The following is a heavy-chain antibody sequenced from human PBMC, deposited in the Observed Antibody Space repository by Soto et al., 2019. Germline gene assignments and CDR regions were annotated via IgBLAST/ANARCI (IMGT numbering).Heavy chain of an antibody. CDR1: GYTFTSYG. Sequence: QVPLVQSGAEVKKPGASVKVSCKASGYTFTSYGVSWVXQAXXXXXXXXGWISAYNGNTNYAQKLQGRVTMTTDTSTSTAYMELRSLXXXXXXXXXXXXXXXXXXXXXXXXXXYWGQGTLVTVSS. CDR2: ISAYNGNT. CDR3: XXXXXXXXXXXXXXXXY. J-gene: IGHJ4*02. V-gene: IGHV1-18*01.